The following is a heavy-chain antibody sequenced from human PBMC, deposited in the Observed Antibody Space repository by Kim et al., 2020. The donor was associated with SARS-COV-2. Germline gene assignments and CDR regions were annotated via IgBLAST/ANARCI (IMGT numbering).Heavy chain of an antibody. V-gene: IGHV3-30*07. J-gene: IGHJ4*02. D-gene: IGHD3-22*01. CDR3: ARAPYYYDSTGYYFDY. Sequence: SVKGRFTISRDNSKNTLYLQMNSLRAEETAVYYCARAPYYYDSTGYYFDYWGQGTLVTVSS.